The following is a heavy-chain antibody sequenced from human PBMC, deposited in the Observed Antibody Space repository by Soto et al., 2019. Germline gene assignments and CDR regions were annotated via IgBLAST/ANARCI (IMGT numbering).Heavy chain of an antibody. V-gene: IGHV4-39*01. J-gene: IGHJ4*02. Sequence: QLQLQESAPGLVKPSETLSLTCTVSGASITYSSYYWGWVRQPPGKGLEWIAYVYYSGSTYYNPSLKSRVTISLDTSENLFSLSLTSVTAADTAVYYCARMPIVGTTPYYFDSWGPGTLVTVSS. CDR3: ARMPIVGTTPYYFDS. CDR1: GASITYSSYY. D-gene: IGHD1-1*01. CDR2: VYYSGST.